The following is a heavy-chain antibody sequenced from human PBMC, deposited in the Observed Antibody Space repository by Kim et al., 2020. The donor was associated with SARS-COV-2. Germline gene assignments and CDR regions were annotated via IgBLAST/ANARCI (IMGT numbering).Heavy chain of an antibody. V-gene: IGHV3-7*01. J-gene: IGHJ4*02. CDR2: IRQDGSAR. Sequence: GGSLRLSWAASGFSFSNYWMSWVRQAPGKGLEWVATIRQDGSARYYVDSLKGRFTISRDNAKNSLSLQMNSLGAEDTGVYYCARDSLYCGGDCSFSDYWGQGTQVTVSS. CDR3: ARDSLYCGGDCSFSDY. D-gene: IGHD2-21*01. CDR1: GFSFSNYW.